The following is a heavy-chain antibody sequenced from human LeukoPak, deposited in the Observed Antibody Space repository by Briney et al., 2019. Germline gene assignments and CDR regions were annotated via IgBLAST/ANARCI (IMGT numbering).Heavy chain of an antibody. D-gene: IGHD3-10*01. CDR2: IGGRDGST. V-gene: IGHV3-23*01. CDR1: GFIFNSYS. J-gene: IGHJ4*02. CDR3: AKGHYYGSGSLDY. Sequence: PGGSLRLSCAASGFIFNSYSMNWVRQAPGKGLEWVSAIGGRDGSTYYADSVKGRFTISRDNSKNTLYVQMNSLRAEDTAVYYCAKGHYYGSGSLDYWGQGTLVTVSS.